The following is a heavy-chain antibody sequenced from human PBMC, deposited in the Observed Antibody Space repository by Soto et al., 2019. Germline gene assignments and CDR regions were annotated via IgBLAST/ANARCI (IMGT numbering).Heavy chain of an antibody. CDR2: VRPSGGST. Sequence: EVHLLESGGGLIQPGGSLRLSCATSGFTFSTNGMSWVRQAPGKGLEWVAGVRPSGGSTFYADSVKGRFTLFRGTSENTLYLQMNSLRAEDTAVYYCAKDLVVGTMWGFFDYWGQGTLVTVSS. CDR3: AKDLVVGTMWGFFDY. D-gene: IGHD5-12*01. V-gene: IGHV3-23*01. J-gene: IGHJ4*02. CDR1: GFTFSTNG.